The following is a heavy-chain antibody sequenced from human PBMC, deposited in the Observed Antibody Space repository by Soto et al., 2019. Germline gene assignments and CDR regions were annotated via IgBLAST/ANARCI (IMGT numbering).Heavy chain of an antibody. J-gene: IGHJ5*02. D-gene: IGHD1-26*01. V-gene: IGHV1-18*01. CDR2: ISTSNGDT. CDR1: GYTFSTYE. Sequence: QVQLVQSGAEVKKPGASVKVSCKASGYTFSTYEISWVRQAPGQGLEWMGWISTSNGDTDYAQMLQGRVTMTTDTSTSTAYMELRSLRSDDTAVYFCAIVSRGSYKWFDPWGQGTLVTVSS. CDR3: AIVSRGSYKWFDP.